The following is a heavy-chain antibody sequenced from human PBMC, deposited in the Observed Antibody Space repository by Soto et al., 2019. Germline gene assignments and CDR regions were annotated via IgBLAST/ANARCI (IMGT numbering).Heavy chain of an antibody. J-gene: IGHJ4*02. CDR2: INPNSGGT. Sequence: ASVKVSCKASGYTFTGYYMHWVRQAPGQGLEWMGWINPNSGGTNYAQKFQGWVTMTRDTSISTAYMELSRLRSDDTAVYYCARDSNCGSYYFDYWGQGTLVTVSS. CDR1: GYTFTGYY. D-gene: IGHD7-27*01. V-gene: IGHV1-2*04. CDR3: ARDSNCGSYYFDY.